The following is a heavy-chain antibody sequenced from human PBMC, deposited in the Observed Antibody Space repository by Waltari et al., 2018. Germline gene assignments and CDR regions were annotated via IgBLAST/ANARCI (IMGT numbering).Heavy chain of an antibody. CDR3: ANWAADCTNGICYTSLDH. CDR1: GCTFSKHS. V-gene: IGHV3-30-3*01. CDR2: ISHDGNKE. D-gene: IGHD2-8*01. J-gene: IGHJ5*02. Sequence: QVQLVESGGGVVQPGRSMRLSCAVSGCTFSKHSMHWVRQAPGKGLQWVAVISHDGNKEDYAKAVRGRFNSSRDNSENTLYLQMNSLGVEDMAVYYCANWAADCTNGICYTSLDHWGQGTLVTVSS.